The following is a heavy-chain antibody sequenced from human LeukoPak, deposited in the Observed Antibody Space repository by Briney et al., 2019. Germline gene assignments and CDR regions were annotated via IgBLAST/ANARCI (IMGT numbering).Heavy chain of an antibody. D-gene: IGHD2-2*01. J-gene: IGHJ4*02. CDR3: ARRGGSTSFDY. CDR2: TYYSGST. V-gene: IGHV4-59*08. CDR1: GGSIRNYY. Sequence: PSETLSLTCTVPGGSIRNYYWTWIRQPKGKGLEWIGYTYYSGSTNYNPSLKIRVTISVDTSKNQFSLKLSSVTAADTAVYYCARRGGSTSFDYWGQGTLVTVSS.